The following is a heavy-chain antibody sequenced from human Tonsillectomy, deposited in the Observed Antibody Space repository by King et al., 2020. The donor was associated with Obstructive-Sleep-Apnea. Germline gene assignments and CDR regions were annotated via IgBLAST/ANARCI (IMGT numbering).Heavy chain of an antibody. J-gene: IGHJ4*02. CDR1: GDNFSRFW. Sequence: QLVQSGAEVKKPGESLKISCKASGDNFSRFWIGWVRQMPGKGLEWMGVIYPVDSDTRYSPSFRGQVTISADQSTSTASLQWNSLKAADTAMYFCARQDEVWGATSIDYWGQGTLVTVSS. CDR3: ARQDEVWGATSIDY. D-gene: IGHD1-26*01. CDR2: IYPVDSDT. V-gene: IGHV5-51*01.